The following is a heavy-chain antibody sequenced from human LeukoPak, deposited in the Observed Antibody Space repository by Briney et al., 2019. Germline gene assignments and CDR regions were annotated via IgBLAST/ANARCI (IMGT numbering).Heavy chain of an antibody. CDR3: AREGGNTYGELDY. V-gene: IGHV1-2*02. J-gene: IGHJ4*02. CDR2: IDPKSGNT. CDR1: GYSSIDYY. D-gene: IGHD5-18*01. Sequence: ASVKASCKASGYSSIDYYIHWVRPAPGQGLERVGWIDPKSGNTKRTQQFKGRFTMNWDTSLSTVYMDLSRLRSDDAAVYYCAREGGNTYGELDYWGQGTLVSVSS.